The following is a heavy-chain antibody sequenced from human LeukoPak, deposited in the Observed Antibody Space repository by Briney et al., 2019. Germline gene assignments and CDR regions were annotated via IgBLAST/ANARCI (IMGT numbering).Heavy chain of an antibody. CDR3: ALSTTRVTTRTLDH. CDR1: GGSFSNYF. V-gene: IGHV4-34*01. CDR2: ISQSGST. J-gene: IGHJ4*02. Sequence: SETLSLTCAVHGGSFSNYFWTWIRQPPGKGLEWIGEISQSGSTRYNPSLESRVSISVDMSNNQSPLRLSSVTAADTAIYFCALSTTRVTTRTLDHWGQGTLGTVSS. D-gene: IGHD4-17*01.